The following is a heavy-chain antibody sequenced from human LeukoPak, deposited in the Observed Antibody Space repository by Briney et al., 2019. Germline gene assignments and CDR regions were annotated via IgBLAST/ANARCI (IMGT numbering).Heavy chain of an antibody. V-gene: IGHV1-2*06. J-gene: IGHJ4*02. CDR1: GYTFTGYY. CDR2: INPNSGGT. Sequence: GASVKVSCKASGYTFTGYYMHWVRQAPGQGLEWMGRINPNSGGTNYAQKFQGRVTMTRDTSISTAYMELSRLRSDDTAVYHCARIYGGNSKYFDYWGQGTLVTVSS. CDR3: ARIYGGNSKYFDY. D-gene: IGHD4-23*01.